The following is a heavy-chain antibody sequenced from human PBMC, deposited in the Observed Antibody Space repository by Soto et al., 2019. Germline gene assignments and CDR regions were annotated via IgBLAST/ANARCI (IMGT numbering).Heavy chain of an antibody. Sequence: ASVKVSCKASGYTFTGYYMHWVRQAPGQGLEWMGWINPNSGGTNYAQKFQGWVTMTRDTSISTAYVELSRLRSDDTAVYYCARGSGVGATTVGVSYYYGMDVWGQGTTVTVSS. D-gene: IGHD1-26*01. CDR2: INPNSGGT. J-gene: IGHJ6*02. CDR3: ARGSGVGATTVGVSYYYGMDV. V-gene: IGHV1-2*04. CDR1: GYTFTGYY.